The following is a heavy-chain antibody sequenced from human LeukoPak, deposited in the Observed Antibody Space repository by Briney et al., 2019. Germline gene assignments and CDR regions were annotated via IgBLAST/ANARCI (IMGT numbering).Heavy chain of an antibody. J-gene: IGHJ4*02. CDR3: AREYYDTLTGYYTDY. D-gene: IGHD3-9*01. Sequence: PGGSLRLSCAASGFTFSSYWMSWVRQAPGKGLEWVANIKQDGSEKYYVDSVKGRFTISRDNAKNSLYLQMNSLRAEDTAVYYCAREYYDTLTGYYTDYWGQGTLVTVSS. CDR1: GFTFSSYW. CDR2: IKQDGSEK. V-gene: IGHV3-7*01.